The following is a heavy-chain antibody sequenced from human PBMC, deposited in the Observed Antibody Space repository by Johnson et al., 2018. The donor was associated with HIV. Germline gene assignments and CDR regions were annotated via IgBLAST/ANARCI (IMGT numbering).Heavy chain of an antibody. CDR3: ARENYDYVWESYRKGGAFDI. CDR2: IYGGGTT. V-gene: IGHV3-66*01. Sequence: VQLLESGGGLVQPGGSLRLSCAASGFTFSSYAMSWVRQAPGKGLEWVSVIYGGGTTYYADSVKGRFTVSRDNSKNTLYLQMNSLTAEDTAVYYCARENYDYVWESYRKGGAFDIWGQGTMVTVSS. CDR1: GFTFSSYA. J-gene: IGHJ3*02. D-gene: IGHD3-16*02.